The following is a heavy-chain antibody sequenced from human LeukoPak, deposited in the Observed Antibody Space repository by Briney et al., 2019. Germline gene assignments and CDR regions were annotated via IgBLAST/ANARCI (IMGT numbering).Heavy chain of an antibody. CDR2: VKSKTNGGTI. J-gene: IGHJ4*02. V-gene: IGHV3-15*01. CDR3: TKFDYAAFEY. CDR1: GFTFSNAW. D-gene: IGHD4-17*01. Sequence: GGSLRLSCAASGFTFSNAWMSWVRQAPGKGLEWVGRVKSKTNGGTIDYAAPVKGRFSISRDDSKNTLYLQMNSLKSEDTAVYYCTKFDYAAFEYWGQGALVTVSS.